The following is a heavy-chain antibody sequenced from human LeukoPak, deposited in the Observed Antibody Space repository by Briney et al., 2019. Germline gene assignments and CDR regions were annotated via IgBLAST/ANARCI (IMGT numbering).Heavy chain of an antibody. CDR2: IYYSGST. Sequence: SETLSLTCTVSGGSISSSNYHWGWIRQPPGKGLEWIGSIYYSGSTYYNPSLKSRVTISVDTSKNQFSLKLSSVTAADTAVYYCARDISRGSDAFDIWGQGTMVTVSS. J-gene: IGHJ3*02. CDR3: ARDISRGSDAFDI. CDR1: GGSISSSNYH. V-gene: IGHV4-39*07. D-gene: IGHD2-15*01.